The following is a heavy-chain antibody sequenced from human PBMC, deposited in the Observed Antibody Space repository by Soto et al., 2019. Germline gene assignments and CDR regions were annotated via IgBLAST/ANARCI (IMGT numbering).Heavy chain of an antibody. J-gene: IGHJ4*02. CDR2: ISYDGSNK. CDR1: GFTFSSYA. D-gene: IGHD3-10*01. CDR3: ARDATFGESYTDSYYFDY. V-gene: IGHV3-30-3*01. Sequence: QVQLVESGGGVVQPGRSLRLSCAASGFTFSSYAMHWVRQALGKGLEWVAVISYDGSNKYYADSVKGRFTISRDNSKNTLYLQMNSLRAEDTAVYYCARDATFGESYTDSYYFDYWGQGTLVTVSS.